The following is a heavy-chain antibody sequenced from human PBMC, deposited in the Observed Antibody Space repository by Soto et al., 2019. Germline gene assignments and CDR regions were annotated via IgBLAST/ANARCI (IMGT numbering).Heavy chain of an antibody. CDR1: GFTFSSYG. Sequence: PGGSLRLSCAASGFTFSSYGMHGVRQAPGKGLEWVAVIWYDGSNKYYADSVKGRFTISRDNSKNTLYLQMNSLRAEDTAVYYCARDSGYCSGGSCFYPFWFDPWGQGTLVTVSS. J-gene: IGHJ5*02. CDR2: IWYDGSNK. V-gene: IGHV3-33*01. CDR3: ARDSGYCSGGSCFYPFWFDP. D-gene: IGHD2-15*01.